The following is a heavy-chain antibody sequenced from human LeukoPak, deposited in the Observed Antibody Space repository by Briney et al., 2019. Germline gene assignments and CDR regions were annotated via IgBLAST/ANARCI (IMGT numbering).Heavy chain of an antibody. J-gene: IGHJ5*02. Sequence: ASVKVSCKASGYTFTGYYMHWVRQAPGQGLEWTGWINPTRGGTNYAQKFQDRVTMTRDTSISTAYMELSRLRTDDTAVYYCARAVGNWFVPWGQGTLVTVSS. CDR3: ARAVGNWFVP. V-gene: IGHV1-2*02. CDR2: INPTRGGT. CDR1: GYTFTGYY.